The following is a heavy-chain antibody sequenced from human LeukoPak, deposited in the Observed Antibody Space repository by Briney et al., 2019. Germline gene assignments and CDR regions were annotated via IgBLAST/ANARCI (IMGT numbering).Heavy chain of an antibody. CDR3: AKASNYGSGSYYPRGVDY. CDR2: ISGSGGST. V-gene: IGHV3-23*01. Sequence: GGSLRLSCAASGFTFSSYAMSWVRQAPGKGLEWVSAISGSGGSTYYADSVKGRFTISRDNSKNTLYLQINGLRAEDTAVYYCAKASNYGSGSYYPRGVDYWGQGTLVTVSS. CDR1: GFTFSSYA. D-gene: IGHD3-10*01. J-gene: IGHJ4*02.